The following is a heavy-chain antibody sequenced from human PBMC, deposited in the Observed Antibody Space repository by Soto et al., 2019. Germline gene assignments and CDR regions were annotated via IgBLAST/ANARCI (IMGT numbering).Heavy chain of an antibody. Sequence: SVTVSFTASGSTFTSYAIIWVRQAPGKGLEWMGGIIPIFGTANYAQKFQGRVTITADKSTSTAYMELSSLRSEDTAVYYCAREDSTDYYYYYGMDVWGQGTTVNVSS. J-gene: IGHJ6*02. CDR1: GSTFTSYA. D-gene: IGHD6-13*01. V-gene: IGHV1-69*06. CDR2: IIPIFGTA. CDR3: AREDSTDYYYYYGMDV.